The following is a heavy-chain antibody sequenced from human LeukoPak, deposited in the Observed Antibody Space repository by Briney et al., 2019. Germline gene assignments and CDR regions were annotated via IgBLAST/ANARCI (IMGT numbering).Heavy chain of an antibody. J-gene: IGHJ4*02. V-gene: IGHV3-23*01. CDR1: GFTVSSNY. Sequence: GGSLRLSCAASGFTVSSNYMSWVRQAPGKGLEWVSAISVSGGSTYYADSVKGRFTISRDNSKNTLYLQMNSLRAEDTAVYYCAKDVGKWESLHFFDYWGQGTLVTVSS. CDR3: AKDVGKWESLHFFDY. D-gene: IGHD1-26*01. CDR2: ISVSGGST.